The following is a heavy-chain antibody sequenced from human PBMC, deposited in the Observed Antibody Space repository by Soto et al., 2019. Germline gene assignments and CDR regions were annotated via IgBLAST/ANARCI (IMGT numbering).Heavy chain of an antibody. J-gene: IGHJ4*02. Sequence: SETLSLTCTVSGGSISSYYWSWIRQPPGKGLEWIGYIYYSGSTNYNPSLKSRVTISVDTSKNQFSLNLSAVTAADTAVYYCAGGIAARPLGYWAQRTLVTVSS. D-gene: IGHD6-6*01. CDR3: AGGIAARPLGY. CDR2: IYYSGST. CDR1: GGSISSYY. V-gene: IGHV4-59*01.